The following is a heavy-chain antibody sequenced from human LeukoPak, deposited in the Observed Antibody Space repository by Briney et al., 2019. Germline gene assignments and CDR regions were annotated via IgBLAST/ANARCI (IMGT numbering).Heavy chain of an antibody. CDR2: IYYSGST. Sequence: PSETLSLTCAVYGGSFSSYYWGWIRQPPGKGLEWIGSIYYSGSTYYNPSLKSRVTISVDTSKNQFSLKLSSVTAADTAVYYCARRIRVPAAKGMGVDYWGQGTLVTVSS. V-gene: IGHV4-39*01. CDR1: GGSFSSYY. J-gene: IGHJ4*02. CDR3: ARRIRVPAAKGMGVDY. D-gene: IGHD2-2*01.